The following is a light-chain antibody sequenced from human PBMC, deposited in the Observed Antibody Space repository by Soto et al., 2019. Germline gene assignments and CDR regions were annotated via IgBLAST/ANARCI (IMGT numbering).Light chain of an antibody. CDR2: VAS. CDR1: QAINGW. V-gene: IGKV1-12*01. CDR3: QQAFRFPHT. Sequence: DIQMTQSPPSVSASVGDSVTITCRASQAINGWLSWYQQKPGKAPQLLISVASRLESGVPSRFSGSGSGTEFSLTVTSLQPEDFATYYCQQAFRFPHTFGQGTKLEI. J-gene: IGKJ2*01.